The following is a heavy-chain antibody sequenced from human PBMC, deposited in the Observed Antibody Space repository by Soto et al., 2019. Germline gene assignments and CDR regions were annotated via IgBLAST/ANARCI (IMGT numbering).Heavy chain of an antibody. CDR1: GDSMSPYY. V-gene: IGHV4-59*01. J-gene: IGHJ4*02. Sequence: PSETLSLTCTVSGDSMSPYYWSWIRQPPGEGLEWIGHIYYSGSTNYNPSLKSRVTISVDTSKKQFSLKLSSVTAADTAVYYCARHYSSAWYKVDSWGQGTLVTVS. CDR2: IYYSGST. D-gene: IGHD6-13*01. CDR3: ARHYSSAWYKVDS.